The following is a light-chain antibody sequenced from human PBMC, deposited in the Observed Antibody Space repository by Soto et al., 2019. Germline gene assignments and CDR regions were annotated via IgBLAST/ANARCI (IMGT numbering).Light chain of an antibody. CDR1: QSVLYSSKNKNY. J-gene: IGKJ4*01. CDR2: WAS. V-gene: IGKV4-1*01. CDR3: QQYYTSPLT. Sequence: DIVMTQSPDSLAVSLGERATINCKSSQSVLYSSKNKNYLSWYQQKPGQPPKLLIYWASTRESGVPDRFSGSGSGTDFTLPICTLQAEDVAVYYCQQYYTSPLTFGGGLKVEIK.